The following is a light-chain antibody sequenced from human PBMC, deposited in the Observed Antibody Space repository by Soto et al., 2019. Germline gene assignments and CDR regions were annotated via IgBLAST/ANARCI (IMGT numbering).Light chain of an antibody. Sequence: QSVLTQPPSVSGAPGQRVTISCTVSSSNIGAGYDVQWYQQLPGTAPKLLIYGNNNRPSGVPDRVSGSKSGTSASLAITGLQAEDEADYYCLSYDSSLSGSRVFGGGTKLTVL. CDR2: GNN. CDR1: SSNIGAGYD. CDR3: LSYDSSLSGSRV. J-gene: IGLJ2*01. V-gene: IGLV1-40*01.